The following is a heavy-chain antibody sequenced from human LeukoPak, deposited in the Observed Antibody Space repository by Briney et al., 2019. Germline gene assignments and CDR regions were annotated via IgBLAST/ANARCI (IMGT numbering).Heavy chain of an antibody. V-gene: IGHV4-61*02. Sequence: SQTLSLTCTVSGGSISSGSYYWSWIRQPAGKGLEWIGRIYTSGSTNYNPSLKSRVTISVDTSKNQFSLKLSSVTAADTAVYYCARVRIAVAGTFYFDYWGQGTLVTVSS. CDR3: ARVRIAVAGTFYFDY. CDR1: GGSISSGSYY. D-gene: IGHD6-19*01. CDR2: IYTSGST. J-gene: IGHJ4*02.